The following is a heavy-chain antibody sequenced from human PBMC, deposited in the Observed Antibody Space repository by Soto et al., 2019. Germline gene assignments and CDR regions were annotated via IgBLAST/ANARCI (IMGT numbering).Heavy chain of an antibody. J-gene: IGHJ6*02. D-gene: IGHD4-17*01. CDR1: GGTFSSYA. CDR2: IIPIFGTA. Sequence: ASVKVSCKASGGTFSSYAISWVRQAPGQGLEWMGGIIPIFGTANYAQKFQGRFTITADESTSTAYMELSSLRSEDTAVYYCARDPDTVTTDYYYGMDVWGQGTTVTVSS. CDR3: ARDPDTVTTDYYYGMDV. V-gene: IGHV1-69*13.